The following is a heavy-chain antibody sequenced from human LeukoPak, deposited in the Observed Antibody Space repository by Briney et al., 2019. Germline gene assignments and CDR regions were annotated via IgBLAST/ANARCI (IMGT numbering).Heavy chain of an antibody. CDR1: GFTFSSYA. CDR2: ISSDGSNK. V-gene: IGHV3-30-3*01. Sequence: GGSLRLSCAASGFTFSSYAMHWVRQAPGKGLEWVAVISSDGSNKYYADSVKGRFTISRDNSKNTLYLQMNSLRAEDTAVYYCARDYAKTFYWYFDLWGRGTLATVSS. J-gene: IGHJ2*01. CDR3: ARDYAKTFYWYFDL. D-gene: IGHD2/OR15-2a*01.